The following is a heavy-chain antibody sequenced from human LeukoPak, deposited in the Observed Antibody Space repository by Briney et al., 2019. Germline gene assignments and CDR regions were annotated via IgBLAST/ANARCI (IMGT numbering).Heavy chain of an antibody. CDR2: INHSGST. V-gene: IGHV4-34*01. Sequence: SETLSLTCTVSGGSISSYYWSWIRQPPGKGLEWIGEINHSGSTNYNPSLKSRVTISVDTSKNQFSLKLSSVTAADTAVYYCARARGYSYGSYYYGMDVWGQGTTVTVSS. J-gene: IGHJ6*02. CDR3: ARARGYSYGSYYYGMDV. D-gene: IGHD5-18*01. CDR1: GGSISSYY.